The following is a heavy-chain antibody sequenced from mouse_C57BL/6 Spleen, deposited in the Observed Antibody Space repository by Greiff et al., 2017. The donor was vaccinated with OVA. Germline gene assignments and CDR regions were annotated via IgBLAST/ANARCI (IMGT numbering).Heavy chain of an antibody. CDR3: ARDDYDVRYFDV. CDR1: GYTFTDYN. V-gene: IGHV1-22*01. J-gene: IGHJ1*03. D-gene: IGHD2-4*01. Sequence: EVQLQQSGPELVKPGASVKMSCKASGYTFTDYNMHWVKQSHGKSLEWIGYINPNNGGTSYNQKFKGKATLTVNKSSSTAYMELRSLTSEDSAVYYCARDDYDVRYFDVWGTGTTVTVSS. CDR2: INPNNGGT.